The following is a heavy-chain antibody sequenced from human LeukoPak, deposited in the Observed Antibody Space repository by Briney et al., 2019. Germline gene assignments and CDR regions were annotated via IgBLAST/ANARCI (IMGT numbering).Heavy chain of an antibody. Sequence: ASETLSLTCAVYGGSFSGYYWSWIRQPPGKGLEWIGEINHSGSTNYNPSLKSRVTISVDTSKNQFSLKLSSVTAADTAVYYCARTGPPSGSGSHYSGFNYWGQGTLVTVSS. CDR3: ARTGPPSGSGSHYSGFNY. J-gene: IGHJ4*02. D-gene: IGHD3-10*01. V-gene: IGHV4-34*01. CDR2: INHSGST. CDR1: GGSFSGYY.